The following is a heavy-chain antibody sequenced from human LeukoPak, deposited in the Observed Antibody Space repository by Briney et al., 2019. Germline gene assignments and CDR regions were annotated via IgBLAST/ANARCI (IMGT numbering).Heavy chain of an antibody. V-gene: IGHV4-4*02. CDR1: GFTFSSYW. D-gene: IGHD1-1*01. J-gene: IGHJ4*02. CDR3: AREWAGTDY. Sequence: GSLRLSCAASGFTFSSYWMSWVRQPPGKGLEWIGEIFHSGNTNYNPPLKSRVTISVDKSKNQFSLKLSSVTAADTAVYYCAREWAGTDYWGQGTLVTVSS. CDR2: IFHSGNT.